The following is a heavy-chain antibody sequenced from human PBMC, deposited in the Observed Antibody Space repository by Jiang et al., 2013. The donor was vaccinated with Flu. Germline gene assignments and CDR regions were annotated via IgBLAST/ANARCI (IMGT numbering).Heavy chain of an antibody. CDR3: AKDLGQLWLRN. CDR2: ISYDGSNK. V-gene: IGHV3-30*18. D-gene: IGHD5-18*01. CDR1: GFTFSSYG. Sequence: VQLVESGGGVVQPGRSLRLSCAASGFTFSSYGMHWVRQAPGKGLEWVAVISYDGSNKYYADSVKGRFTISRDNSKNTLYLQMNSLRAEDTAVYYCAKDLGQLWLRNWGQG. J-gene: IGHJ4*02.